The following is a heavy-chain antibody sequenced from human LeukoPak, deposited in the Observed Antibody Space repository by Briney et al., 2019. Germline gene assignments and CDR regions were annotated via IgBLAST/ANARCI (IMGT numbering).Heavy chain of an antibody. J-gene: IGHJ4*02. CDR2: ISGSGDYT. D-gene: IGHD1-14*01. CDR1: GFTFSGYA. CDR3: AKGTPFRNFDY. V-gene: IGHV3-23*01. Sequence: GGSLRLSCAVSGFTFSGYAMSWVRQAPGKGLEWASTISGSGDYTYYADSVKGRFSISRDNSKNTLHLQMNSLRAEDTAVYYCAKGTPFRNFDYWGQGTLVTVSS.